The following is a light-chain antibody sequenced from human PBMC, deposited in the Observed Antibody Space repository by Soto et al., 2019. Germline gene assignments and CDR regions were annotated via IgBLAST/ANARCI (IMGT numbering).Light chain of an antibody. V-gene: IGKV3-20*01. CDR1: QSVSRNY. J-gene: IGKJ1*01. Sequence: EIVLTHSPGTLSLSPWEIATLSCRASQSVSRNYLAWYQQKPGQAPRLLIYGTSSRATGFPDRFSGSGSGTDFTLTISRLEPEDFAVYYCQQYGSSPRTFGQGTKVDIK. CDR3: QQYGSSPRT. CDR2: GTS.